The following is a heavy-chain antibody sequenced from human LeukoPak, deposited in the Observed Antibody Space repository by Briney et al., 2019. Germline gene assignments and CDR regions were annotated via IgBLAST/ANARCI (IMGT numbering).Heavy chain of an antibody. J-gene: IGHJ4*02. V-gene: IGHV3-21*01. D-gene: IGHD2-2*01. CDR2: ITSTSNYI. CDR3: ARDKGASYLSSFDY. CDR1: GLSFSSSS. Sequence: PGGSLRLSCEVSGLSFSSSSMNWVRQAPGKGLEGGSSITSTSNYIYYADSVKGRFTISRDNSKNTLYLKMNSLRAADTAVYYCARDKGASYLSSFDYWGQGTLVTVSS.